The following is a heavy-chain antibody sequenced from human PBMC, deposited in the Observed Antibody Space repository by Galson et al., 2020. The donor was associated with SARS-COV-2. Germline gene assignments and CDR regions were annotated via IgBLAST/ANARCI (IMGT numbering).Heavy chain of an antibody. CDR1: GFTFSSNW. D-gene: IGHD3-16*01. Sequence: GGSLRLSCAASGFTFSSNWMSWVRQAPGKGLEWVANVKQDGSEKYYVDSVKGRFTISRDNAKNSLYLQMNSLRAEDTAVYYCARDRGRPNDYWGQGTLVTVSS. CDR2: VKQDGSEK. J-gene: IGHJ4*02. CDR3: ARDRGRPNDY. V-gene: IGHV3-7*04.